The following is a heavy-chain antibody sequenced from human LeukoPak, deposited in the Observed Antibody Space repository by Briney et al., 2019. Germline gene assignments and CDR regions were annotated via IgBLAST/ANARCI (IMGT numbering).Heavy chain of an antibody. V-gene: IGHV1-2*02. J-gene: IGHJ3*02. D-gene: IGHD3-22*01. CDR3: ASIIIHDSSASGAFDI. CDR1: GYTFTGCY. Sequence: ASVKVSCKASGYTFTGCYMHWVRQAPGQGLEWMGWINPNSGGTNYAQKFQGRVTMTRDTSISTAYMELSRLRSDDTAVYYCASIIIHDSSASGAFDIWGQGSMVTVSS. CDR2: INPNSGGT.